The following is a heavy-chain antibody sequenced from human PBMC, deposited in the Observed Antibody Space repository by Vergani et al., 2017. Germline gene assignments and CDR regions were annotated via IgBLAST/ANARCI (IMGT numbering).Heavy chain of an antibody. CDR2: IWYDGSNK. CDR3: ARELRFLGWGPLGY. V-gene: IGHV3-33*01. J-gene: IGHJ4*02. CDR1: GFTFSSYV. Sequence: QLQLVESGGGVVQPWRSLRLSCSASGFTFSSYVLHLVRQAPGKGLEGVAVIWYDGSNKYYADSVKGRFTISRDNSKNTLDLEMNSLRAEDTAVYYCARELRFLGWGPLGYWGQGTLVTVSS. D-gene: IGHD3-3*01.